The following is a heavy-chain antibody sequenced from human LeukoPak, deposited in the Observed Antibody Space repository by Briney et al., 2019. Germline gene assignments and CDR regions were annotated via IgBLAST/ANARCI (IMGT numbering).Heavy chain of an antibody. CDR2: IYYSGST. D-gene: IGHD1-20*01. Sequence: PSETLSLTCTVSGGSISSGDYYWSWIRQPPGKGLEWIGYIYYSGSTYYNPSLKSRVTISVDTSKNQFSLKLSSVTAADTAVYYCARVSDNWSDGFDYWGQGTLVTVSS. J-gene: IGHJ4*02. CDR1: GGSISSGDYY. CDR3: ARVSDNWSDGFDY. V-gene: IGHV4-30-4*01.